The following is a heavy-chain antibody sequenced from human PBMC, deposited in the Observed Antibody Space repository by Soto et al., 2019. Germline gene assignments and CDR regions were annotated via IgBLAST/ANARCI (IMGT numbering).Heavy chain of an antibody. CDR2: ISYDGSNK. Sequence: QVQLVESGGGMVQPGRSLRLSCAASGFTFSSYAMHWVRQAPGKGLEWVAVISYDGSNKYYADSVKGRFTISRDNSKNTLYLQMNSLRAEDTAVYYCARGSHYYGSGSYSYFDYWGQGTLVTVSS. V-gene: IGHV3-30-3*01. CDR1: GFTFSSYA. J-gene: IGHJ4*02. CDR3: ARGSHYYGSGSYSYFDY. D-gene: IGHD3-10*01.